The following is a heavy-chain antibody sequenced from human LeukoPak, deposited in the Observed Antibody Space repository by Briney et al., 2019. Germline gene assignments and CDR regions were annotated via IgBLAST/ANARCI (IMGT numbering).Heavy chain of an antibody. J-gene: IGHJ5*02. CDR2: INPNGGGT. Sequence: ASVKVSCKASGYTFTGYYMHWVRQAPGQGLEWMGRINPNGGGTNYAQKFQGRVTMTRDTSISTAYMELSRLRSDDTAVYYCARGLYDYVWGSYRLNWFDPWGQGTLVTVSS. CDR1: GYTFTGYY. V-gene: IGHV1-2*06. D-gene: IGHD3-16*02. CDR3: ARGLYDYVWGSYRLNWFDP.